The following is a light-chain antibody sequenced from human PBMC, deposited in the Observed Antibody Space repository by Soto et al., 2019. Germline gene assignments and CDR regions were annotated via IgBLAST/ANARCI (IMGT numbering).Light chain of an antibody. V-gene: IGKV3-15*01. CDR2: DAS. CDR3: QQYKNWRPIT. CDR1: QSVTSS. J-gene: IGKJ5*01. Sequence: EIVMTQSPATLSVSPGERATLSCRASQSVTSSLAWYQQKPGQAPRLLIYDASTRATGIAARFSGVGSRTEFTLTISSLQSEDFAVYYCQQYKNWRPITFGQGTRLEIK.